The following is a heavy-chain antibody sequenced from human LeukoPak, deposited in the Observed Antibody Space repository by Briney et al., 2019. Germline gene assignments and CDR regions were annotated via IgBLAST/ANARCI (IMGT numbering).Heavy chain of an antibody. CDR3: ARHDCSSMRCYISFPFDY. Sequence: PSETLSLTCTVSGGSISSSSYYWGWIRQPPGKGLEWIGSFYYSKNTYYNPSLKSRVIISVDTSKNQFSLKLSSVTAADTGVYYCARHDCSSMRCYISFPFDYWGQGILVTVSS. CDR1: GGSISSSSYY. J-gene: IGHJ4*02. D-gene: IGHD2-2*02. V-gene: IGHV4-39*01. CDR2: FYYSKNT.